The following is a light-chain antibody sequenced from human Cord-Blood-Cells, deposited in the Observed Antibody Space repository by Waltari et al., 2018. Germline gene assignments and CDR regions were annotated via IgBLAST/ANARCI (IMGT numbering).Light chain of an antibody. CDR2: KDS. CDR1: ALPKQY. CDR3: QSADSSGTYVV. V-gene: IGLV3-25*02. J-gene: IGLJ2*01. Sequence: SYELTQPPSVSVSPGQPARITCSGDALPKQYAYCYQQKPGQAPVLVIYKDSERPSGIPERFSGSSSGTTVTLTISGVQAEDEADYYCQSADSSGTYVVFGGGTKLTVL.